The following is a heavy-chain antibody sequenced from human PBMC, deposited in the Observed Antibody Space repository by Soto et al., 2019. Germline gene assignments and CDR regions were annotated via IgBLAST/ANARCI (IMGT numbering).Heavy chain of an antibody. CDR1: GGSFSGYY. Sequence: SETLSLTCAVYGGSFSGYYWSWIRQPPGKGLEWIGEINHSGSTNYNPSLKSRVTISVDTSKNQFSLKLSSVTAADTAVYYCARGGNFDWLLRDWYFDLWGRGTLVTVSS. CDR3: ARGGNFDWLLRDWYFDL. CDR2: INHSGST. J-gene: IGHJ2*01. D-gene: IGHD3-9*01. V-gene: IGHV4-34*01.